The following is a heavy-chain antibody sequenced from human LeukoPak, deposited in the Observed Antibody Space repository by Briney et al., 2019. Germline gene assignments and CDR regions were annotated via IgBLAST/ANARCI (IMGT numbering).Heavy chain of an antibody. Sequence: GGSLKLSCAASGFIFSTYAMHWARQAPGKGLEWVAVISNDGDNKYYADSVKGRFIVSRDNSKNTVFLQMNSLRTEDTAVYYCNGLYSSGWPNYWGQGTLVTVSS. CDR1: GFIFSTYA. V-gene: IGHV3-30*04. D-gene: IGHD6-19*01. CDR2: ISNDGDNK. CDR3: NGLYSSGWPNY. J-gene: IGHJ4*02.